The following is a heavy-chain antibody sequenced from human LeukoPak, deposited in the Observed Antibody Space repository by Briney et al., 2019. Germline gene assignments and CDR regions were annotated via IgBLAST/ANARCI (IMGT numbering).Heavy chain of an antibody. V-gene: IGHV1-2*04. Sequence: ASVKVSCKASGGTFSSYAISWVRQAPGQGLEWMGWINPNSGGTNYAQKFQGWVTMTRDTSISTAYMELSRLRSDDTAVYYCARLRDGMDVWGQGTTVTVSS. CDR3: ARLRDGMDV. CDR2: INPNSGGT. J-gene: IGHJ6*02. CDR1: GGTFSSYA.